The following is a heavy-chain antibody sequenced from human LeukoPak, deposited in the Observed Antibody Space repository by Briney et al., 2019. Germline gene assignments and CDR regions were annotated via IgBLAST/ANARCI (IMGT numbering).Heavy chain of an antibody. D-gene: IGHD4-17*01. Sequence: VPTLVNSTQNLTQTCTFSGFSLSTRGLGVGWIRQPPRKALEWLAHIYWDDDKRYSPSPKSRLTITKDTYKNHVVLTLTNMDHVDTATYYCAHNPPHYGDSFDPWRQGTVVSVPS. V-gene: IGHV2-5*02. CDR2: IYWDDDK. CDR3: AHNPPHYGDSFDP. J-gene: IGHJ5*02. CDR1: GFSLSTRGLG.